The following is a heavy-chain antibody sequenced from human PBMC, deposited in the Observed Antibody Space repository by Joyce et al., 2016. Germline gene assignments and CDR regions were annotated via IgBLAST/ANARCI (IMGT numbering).Heavy chain of an antibody. V-gene: IGHV3-21*01. CDR2: ISSSSSYI. CDR1: GFTFSSYS. D-gene: IGHD5-12*01. J-gene: IGHJ4*02. CDR3: ASGYSGYDFEAYFDY. Sequence: EVQLVESGGGLVKPGGSLRLSCAASGFTFSSYSMNWVRQGPGKGLEGFSSISSSSSYIYYADSVKGRFTISRDNAKNSLYLQMNSLRAEDTAVYYCASGYSGYDFEAYFDYWGQRTLVTVSS.